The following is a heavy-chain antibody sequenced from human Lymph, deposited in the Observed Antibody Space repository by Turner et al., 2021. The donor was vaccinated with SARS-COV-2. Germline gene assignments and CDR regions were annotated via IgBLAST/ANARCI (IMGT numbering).Heavy chain of an antibody. V-gene: IGHV3-33*01. J-gene: IGHJ4*02. Sequence: VQLVESGGGVVQLGGSLRLSCPACGFTFSNYGVHWVGQGPGKGLEWVAVIWYDGSNEYYADSVKGRFTISRDNSKNTLYLQMNSLRAEDTAVYYCTRGSGAGDYWGQGTLVTVSS. CDR2: IWYDGSNE. D-gene: IGHD7-27*01. CDR1: GFTFSNYG. CDR3: TRGSGAGDY.